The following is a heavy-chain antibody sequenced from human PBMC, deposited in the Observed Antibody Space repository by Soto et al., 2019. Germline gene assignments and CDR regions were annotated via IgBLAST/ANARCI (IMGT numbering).Heavy chain of an antibody. CDR1: GYTFTGYY. D-gene: IGHD3-9*01. Sequence: GASVKVSCEASGYTFTGYYRHWVRQAPGQGLEWMGWINPNSGGTNYAQKFQGWVTMTRDTSISTAYMELSRLRSDDTAVYYCARGDYDILTGYYDYFDYWGQGTLVTVSS. J-gene: IGHJ4*02. CDR2: INPNSGGT. CDR3: ARGDYDILTGYYDYFDY. V-gene: IGHV1-2*04.